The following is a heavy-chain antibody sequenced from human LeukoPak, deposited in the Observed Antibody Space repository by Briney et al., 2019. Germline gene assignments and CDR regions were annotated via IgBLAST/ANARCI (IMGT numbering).Heavy chain of an antibody. CDR3: AKSLWQQLVQRTTLDY. CDR2: ISGSSGST. Sequence: GGSLRLSCAASGFTFSSYAMSWVRQAPGKGLEWVSAISGSSGSTYYADSVKGRFTISRDNSKNTLYLQMNSLRAEDTAVYYCAKSLWQQLVQRTTLDYWGQGTLVTVSS. J-gene: IGHJ4*02. V-gene: IGHV3-23*01. D-gene: IGHD6-13*01. CDR1: GFTFSSYA.